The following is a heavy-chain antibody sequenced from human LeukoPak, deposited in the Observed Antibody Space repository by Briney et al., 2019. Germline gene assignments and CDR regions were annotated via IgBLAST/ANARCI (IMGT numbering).Heavy chain of an antibody. V-gene: IGHV3-30*02. D-gene: IGHD1-26*01. Sequence: GGSLRLSCAASGFTFSSYGMHWVRQAPGKGLEWVAFIRYDGSNKYYADSVKGRFTISRDNSKNTLYLQMNSLRAGDTAVYYCAKDRSVGATYFDYWGQGTLVTVSS. CDR3: AKDRSVGATYFDY. CDR1: GFTFSSYG. J-gene: IGHJ4*02. CDR2: IRYDGSNK.